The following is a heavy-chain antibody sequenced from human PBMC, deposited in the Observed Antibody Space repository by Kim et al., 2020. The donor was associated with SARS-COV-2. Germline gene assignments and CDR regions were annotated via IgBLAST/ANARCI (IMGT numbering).Heavy chain of an antibody. CDR1: GGSFSGYY. V-gene: IGHV4-34*01. CDR2: INHSGST. J-gene: IGHJ5*02. Sequence: SETLSLTCAVYGGSFSGYYWSWIRQPPGKGLEWIGEINHSGSTNYNPSLKSRVTISVDTSKNQFSLKLSSVTAADTAVYYCARGQLLDIVLMVYAQGFDP. CDR3: ARGQLLDIVLMVYAQGFDP. D-gene: IGHD2-8*01.